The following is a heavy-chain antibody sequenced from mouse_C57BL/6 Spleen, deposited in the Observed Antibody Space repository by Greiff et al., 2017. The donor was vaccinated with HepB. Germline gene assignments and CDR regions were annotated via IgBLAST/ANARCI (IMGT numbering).Heavy chain of an antibody. CDR1: GFTFSDYG. CDR2: ISSGSSTI. J-gene: IGHJ2*01. D-gene: IGHD2-4*01. CDR3: ARIYYDYDGRYFDY. Sequence: DVKLVESGGGLVKPGGSLKLSCAASGFTFSDYGMHWVRQAPEKGLEWVAYISSGSSTIYYADTVKGRFTISRDNAKNTLFLQMTSLRSEDTAMYYCARIYYDYDGRYFDYWGQGTTLTVSS. V-gene: IGHV5-17*01.